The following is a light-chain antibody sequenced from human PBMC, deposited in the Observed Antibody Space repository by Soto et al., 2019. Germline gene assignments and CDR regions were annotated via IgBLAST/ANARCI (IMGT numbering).Light chain of an antibody. CDR1: SSDVGDYNY. CDR2: DVS. V-gene: IGLV2-14*01. Sequence: QSALTQPASVSGSPGQSITISCTGTSSDVGDYNYVSWYQQHPGKAPKLMIYDVSNRPSGVSNRFSGSKSGNTASLTISALQAEDESDYYCSSYTSSSTVVFGGGTKLTVL. J-gene: IGLJ2*01. CDR3: SSYTSSSTVV.